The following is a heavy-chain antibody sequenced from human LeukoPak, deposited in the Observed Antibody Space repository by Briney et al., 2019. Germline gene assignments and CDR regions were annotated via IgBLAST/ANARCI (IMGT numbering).Heavy chain of an antibody. CDR3: ARGGTGAFDY. V-gene: IGHV3-11*06. CDR1: GFSFTSGFTFSDYY. D-gene: IGHD2-8*02. J-gene: IGHJ4*02. Sequence: PGGSLRLSCAASGFSFTSGFTFSDYYMSWIRQAPGKGLEWVSYISSTSAYTSYADSVRGRFTISRDNANNSLFPQMNSLRAEDTAIYYRARGGTGAFDYWGQGTLVTVSS. CDR2: ISSTSAYT.